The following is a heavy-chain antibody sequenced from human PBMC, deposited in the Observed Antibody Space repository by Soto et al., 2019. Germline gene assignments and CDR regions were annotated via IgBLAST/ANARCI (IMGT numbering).Heavy chain of an antibody. CDR1: GGTFSSYA. V-gene: IGHV1-69*13. Sequence: SVKVSCKASGGTFSSYAISWVRQAPGQGLEWMGGIIPIFGTANYAQKFQGRVTITADESTSTAYMELSSLRSEDTAVYYCARDSISPTRGYYYYYGMDVWGQGTTVTVSS. CDR2: IIPIFGTA. D-gene: IGHD2-15*01. CDR3: ARDSISPTRGYYYYYGMDV. J-gene: IGHJ6*02.